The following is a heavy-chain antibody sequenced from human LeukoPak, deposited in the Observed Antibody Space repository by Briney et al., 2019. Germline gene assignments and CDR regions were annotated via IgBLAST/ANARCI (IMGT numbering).Heavy chain of an antibody. Sequence: PSETLSLTCTVSGRSISSSSYYWGWLRQPPGKGLEGIATIYYSGSTYYNPSLKSRFTISVDTSKNQFSLKLSSVTAADTAVYYCARRPVIYCSSTSCYAGAFDIWGQGTMVTASS. D-gene: IGHD2-2*01. J-gene: IGHJ3*02. CDR1: GRSISSSSYY. CDR2: IYYSGST. CDR3: ARRPVIYCSSTSCYAGAFDI. V-gene: IGHV4-39*01.